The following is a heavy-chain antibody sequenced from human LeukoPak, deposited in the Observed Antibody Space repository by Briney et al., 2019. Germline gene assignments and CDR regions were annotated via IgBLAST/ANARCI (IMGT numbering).Heavy chain of an antibody. CDR1: GYTFTSYD. D-gene: IGHD4-17*01. V-gene: IGHV1-8*01. CDR3: ARTPTTVTTMSE. CDR2: MNPNSGNT. Sequence: ASVKVSCKASGYTFTSYDINWVRQATGQGLEWMGWMNPNSGNTGYAQRFQGRVTMTRNTSISTAYMEPSSLRSEDTAVYYCARTPTTVTTMSEWGQGTLVTVSS. J-gene: IGHJ4*02.